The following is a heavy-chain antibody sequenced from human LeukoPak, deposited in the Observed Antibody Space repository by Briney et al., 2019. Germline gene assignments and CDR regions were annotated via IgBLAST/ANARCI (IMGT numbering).Heavy chain of an antibody. J-gene: IGHJ3*02. CDR3: ARGRWGTRDAFDI. CDR1: GGTFSSYA. CDR2: IIPIFGTT. V-gene: IGHV1-69*13. D-gene: IGHD3-16*01. Sequence: GASVKVSCKASGGTFSSYAINWVRQAPGQGLEWMGGIIPIFGTTNYAQKFQGRVTITADESTSTAYMELSSLRSEDTAVYYCARGRWGTRDAFDIWGQGTMVTVSS.